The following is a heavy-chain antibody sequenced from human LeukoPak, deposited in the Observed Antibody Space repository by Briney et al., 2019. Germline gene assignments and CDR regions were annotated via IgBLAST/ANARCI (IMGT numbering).Heavy chain of an antibody. CDR2: IIPIFGTA. V-gene: IGHV1-69*13. Sequence: VASVKVSCKASGGTFSSYAISWVRQAPGQGLEWMGGIIPIFGTANYAQKFQGRVTITADESTSTAYMELSSLRSEDTAVYYCARTTYYYGSGSYSYWGQGTLVTVSS. J-gene: IGHJ4*02. D-gene: IGHD3-10*01. CDR3: ARTTYYYGSGSYSY. CDR1: GGTFSSYA.